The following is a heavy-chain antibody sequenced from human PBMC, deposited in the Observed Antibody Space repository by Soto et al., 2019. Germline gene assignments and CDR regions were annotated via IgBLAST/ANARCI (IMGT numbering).Heavy chain of an antibody. V-gene: IGHV4-39*01. CDR3: ARQASSWNYYFDY. Sequence: PSETLSLTCTVSGGSISSSSYYWGWIRQPPGKGLEWIGSIYYSGSTYYNPSLKSRVTISVDTSKNQFSLKLSSVTAADTAVYYCARQASSWNYYFDYWGQGTLVTVST. D-gene: IGHD6-13*01. CDR1: GGSISSSSYY. J-gene: IGHJ4*02. CDR2: IYYSGST.